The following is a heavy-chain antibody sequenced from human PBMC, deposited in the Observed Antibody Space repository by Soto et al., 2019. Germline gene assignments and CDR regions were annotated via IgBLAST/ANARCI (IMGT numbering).Heavy chain of an antibody. CDR3: AKDRWFDP. Sequence: GWSLRLSCAASGFTFSSYGMHWVRQAPGKGLEWVAVISYDGSNKYYADSVKGRFTISRDNSKNTLYLQMNSLRAEDTAVYYCAKDRWFDPWGQGPLVTVSS. J-gene: IGHJ5*02. CDR2: ISYDGSNK. CDR1: GFTFSSYG. V-gene: IGHV3-30*18.